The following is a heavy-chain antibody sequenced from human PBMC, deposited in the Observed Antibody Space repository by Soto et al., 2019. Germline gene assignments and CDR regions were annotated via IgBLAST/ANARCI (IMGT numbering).Heavy chain of an antibody. CDR2: IYRGDSDT. J-gene: IGHJ4*02. CDR3: ARRHHCYDSSGYWDDY. V-gene: IGHV5-51*01. Sequence: GESLKISCKGSGYSFTSYWIGWVRQMPGKGLEWMGIIYRGDSDTRYSPSFQGRVTISADKSISTAYLQWSSLKSSDTAMYYCARRHHCYDSSGYWDDYWGQGTLVTVSS. D-gene: IGHD3-22*01. CDR1: GYSFTSYW.